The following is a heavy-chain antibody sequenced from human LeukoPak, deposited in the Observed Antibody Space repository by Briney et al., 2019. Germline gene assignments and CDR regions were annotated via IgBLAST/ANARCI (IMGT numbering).Heavy chain of an antibody. CDR1: GFTFSSYE. D-gene: IGHD4-17*01. J-gene: IGHJ4*02. CDR2: ISGSGGST. Sequence: GGSLRLSCAASGFTFSSYEMSWVRQAPGKGLEWVSAISGSGGSTYYADSVKGRFTISRDNSKNTLYLQMNSLRAEDTAVYYCAKDLFYGDYVFDYWGQGTLVTVSS. V-gene: IGHV3-23*01. CDR3: AKDLFYGDYVFDY.